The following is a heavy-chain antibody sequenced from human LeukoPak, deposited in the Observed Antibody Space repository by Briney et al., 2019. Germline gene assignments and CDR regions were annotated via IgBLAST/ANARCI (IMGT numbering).Heavy chain of an antibody. CDR1: GFTVSSNY. D-gene: IGHD3-10*01. V-gene: IGHV3-53*01. Sequence: PGGSLRLSCAASGFTVSSNYMSWVRQAPGKGLEWVSVIYSGGSTYYADSVKRRFTISRDNSKNTLYLQMNSLRAEDTAVYYCARDLFGRQSDYWGQGTLVTAS. CDR2: IYSGGST. CDR3: ARDLFGRQSDY. J-gene: IGHJ4*02.